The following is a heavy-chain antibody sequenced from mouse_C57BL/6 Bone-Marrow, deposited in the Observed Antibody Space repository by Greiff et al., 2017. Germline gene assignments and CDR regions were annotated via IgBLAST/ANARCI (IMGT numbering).Heavy chain of an antibody. D-gene: IGHD3-3*01. J-gene: IGHJ4*01. CDR1: GYTFTSYW. CDR2: IDPSDSYT. Sequence: QVHVKQPGAELVRPGTSVQLSCKASGYTFTSYWMHWVQQRPGHGLEWIGVIDPSDSYTNYNQKFKGKATLTVDTSSSTAYMQLSSLTSEDSAVYYCAREGLHWYYAMDYWGQGTSVTVSS. CDR3: AREGLHWYYAMDY. V-gene: IGHV1-59*01.